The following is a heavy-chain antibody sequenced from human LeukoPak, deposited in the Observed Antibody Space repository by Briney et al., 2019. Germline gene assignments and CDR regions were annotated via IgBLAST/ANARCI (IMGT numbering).Heavy chain of an antibody. CDR1: GGTFSSYA. Sequence: ASVKVSCTASGGTFSSYAISWVRQAPGQGLEWMGWINAGNGNTKYSQKFQGRVTITRDTSASTAYMELSSLRSEDTAVYYCARDYPRQYYYDSSGYDYWGQGTLVTVSS. J-gene: IGHJ4*02. CDR3: ARDYPRQYYYDSSGYDY. D-gene: IGHD3-22*01. V-gene: IGHV1-3*01. CDR2: INAGNGNT.